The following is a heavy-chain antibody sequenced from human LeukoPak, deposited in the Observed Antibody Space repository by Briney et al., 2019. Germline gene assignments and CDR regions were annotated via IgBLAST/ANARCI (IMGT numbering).Heavy chain of an antibody. J-gene: IGHJ4*02. D-gene: IGHD1-26*01. CDR3: ARLSIVGATNFDY. Sequence: SDTLSLTCTVCVDSISSYYWRCLRHPPGKGRVWIGYIYYSGSPTYQPPRESRVPIPVDTSKNQFSLKLSSGAAADTALYYCARLSIVGATNFDYWGQGTLVTVSS. CDR2: IYYSGSP. CDR1: VDSISSYY. V-gene: IGHV4-59*08.